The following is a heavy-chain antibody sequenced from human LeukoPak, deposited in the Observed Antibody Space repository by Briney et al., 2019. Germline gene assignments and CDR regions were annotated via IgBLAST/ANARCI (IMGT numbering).Heavy chain of an antibody. CDR1: GGSFSGYY. V-gene: IGHV4-34*01. CDR2: INHSGST. CDR3: ARDYIAAAGTVGNYGMDV. D-gene: IGHD6-13*01. Sequence: SGTLSLTCAVYGGSFSGYYWSWIRQPPGKGLEWIGEINHSGSTNYNPSLKSRVTISVDTSKNQFSLKLSSVTAADTAVYYCARDYIAAAGTVGNYGMDVWGQGTTVTVSS. J-gene: IGHJ6*02.